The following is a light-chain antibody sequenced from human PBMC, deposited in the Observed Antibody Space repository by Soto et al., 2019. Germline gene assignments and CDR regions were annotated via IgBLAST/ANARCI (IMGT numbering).Light chain of an antibody. J-gene: IGKJ2*01. CDR3: QHYNTWPFT. CDR2: GAS. V-gene: IGKV3-15*01. Sequence: EIVMTQSPATLSVSPGERATLSCRASQSISSNLAWYQQKPGQAPSLLIYGASARATGIPARFSGSGSGTEFTLTIGSLQSEDYAVYYCQHYNTWPFTFGQGTKLEIK. CDR1: QSISSN.